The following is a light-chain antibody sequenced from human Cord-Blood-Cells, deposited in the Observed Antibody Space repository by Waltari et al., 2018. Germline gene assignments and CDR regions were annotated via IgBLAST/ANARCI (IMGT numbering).Light chain of an antibody. CDR1: QRVSSIY. Sequence: EIVLTQSPGTLSLSPGERATLPCRASQRVSSIYLAWYQQQPGQAPRLLIYGASSRATGIPDRFSGSGSGTDFTLTISRLEPEDFAVYYCQQYGSSPTFGQGTKVEIK. CDR3: QQYGSSPT. V-gene: IGKV3-20*01. CDR2: GAS. J-gene: IGKJ1*01.